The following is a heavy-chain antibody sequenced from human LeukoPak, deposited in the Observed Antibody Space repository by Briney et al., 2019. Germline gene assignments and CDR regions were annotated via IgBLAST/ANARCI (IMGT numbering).Heavy chain of an antibody. D-gene: IGHD3-3*01. CDR3: AKESNYDSWSGYFDY. V-gene: IGHV3-30*02. J-gene: IGHJ4*02. Sequence: GGPQRLSCAASGFTFSSYGMHWVRQAPGKGLEWVAFIRYDGSNKYCADSVKGRFTISRDDSKNTLYLQMNSLRAEDTAVYYCAKESNYDSWSGYFDYWGQGTLVTVSS. CDR1: GFTFSSYG. CDR2: IRYDGSNK.